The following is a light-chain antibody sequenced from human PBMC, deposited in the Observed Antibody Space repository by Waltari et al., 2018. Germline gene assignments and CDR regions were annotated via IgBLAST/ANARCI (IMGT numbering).Light chain of an antibody. Sequence: DVQMTQSPSTLSASVGDTVSITCRASQSIMSWLPWYQQKAGKDPKVLISKASTLESGVPSRFSGSESGTEFTLTISNLQPDDFATYYCQQYNTDYTFGQGTILEIK. CDR1: QSIMSW. CDR2: KAS. J-gene: IGKJ2*01. CDR3: QQYNTDYT. V-gene: IGKV1-5*03.